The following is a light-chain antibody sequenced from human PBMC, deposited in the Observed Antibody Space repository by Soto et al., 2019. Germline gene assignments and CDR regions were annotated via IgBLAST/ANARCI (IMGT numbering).Light chain of an antibody. Sequence: QSALTQPRSVSGSPGQSVTISCTGTSSDVGAYNFVSWYQQHPGKAPKLMIYDVSKRPSGVPDRFSGSKSGNTASLTISGLQAEDEADDYCCSYAGSYTWVFGTGTKLTVL. J-gene: IGLJ1*01. CDR2: DVS. V-gene: IGLV2-11*01. CDR1: SSDVGAYNF. CDR3: CSYAGSYTWV.